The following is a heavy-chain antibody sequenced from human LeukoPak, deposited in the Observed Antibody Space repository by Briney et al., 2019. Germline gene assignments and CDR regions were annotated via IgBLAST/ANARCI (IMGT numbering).Heavy chain of an antibody. J-gene: IGHJ3*02. Sequence: PETLSLTCTVSGGSIRTYYWSWIRQAPGKGLEWIGYLYYSGSTNYNPSLKSRVTISVDTSKNQFSLKLSSVTAADTAVYYCARDFRYYESSGYYAFDIWGQGTMVTVSS. CDR1: GGSIRTYY. V-gene: IGHV4-59*01. CDR2: LYYSGST. D-gene: IGHD3-22*01. CDR3: ARDFRYYESSGYYAFDI.